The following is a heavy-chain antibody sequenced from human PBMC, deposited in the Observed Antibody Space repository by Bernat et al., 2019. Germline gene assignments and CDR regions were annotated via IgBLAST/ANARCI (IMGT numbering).Heavy chain of an antibody. V-gene: IGHV4-31*03. CDR2: IYHTGNT. Sequence: QVQLQESGPRLVKPSQTLSLTCSVSGGSISSGGYSWNWIRQHPEKGLEWIGYIYHTGNTNYNPSLRSRVVISVDLSKNQFSLTLTSVTAADTAVYYCAREGEYGDSDYRGQGTLVTVSS. D-gene: IGHD4-17*01. CDR1: GGSISSGGYS. J-gene: IGHJ4*02. CDR3: AREGEYGDSDY.